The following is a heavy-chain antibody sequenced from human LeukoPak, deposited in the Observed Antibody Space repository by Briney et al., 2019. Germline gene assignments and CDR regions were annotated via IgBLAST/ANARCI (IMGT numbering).Heavy chain of an antibody. J-gene: IGHJ4*02. CDR2: IIPILGIA. Sequence: ASVKVSCKASGYTFTSYGISWVRQAPGQGLEWMGRIIPILGIANYAQKFQGRVTITADKSTSTAYMELSSLRSEDTAVYYCARSPNSGYELILYFDYWGQGTLVTVSS. D-gene: IGHD5-12*01. V-gene: IGHV1-69*04. CDR3: ARSPNSGYELILYFDY. CDR1: GYTFTSYG.